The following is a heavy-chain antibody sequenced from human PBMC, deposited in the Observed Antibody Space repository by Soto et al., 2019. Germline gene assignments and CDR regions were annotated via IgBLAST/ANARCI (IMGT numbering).Heavy chain of an antibody. CDR1: GGSVSSGSYY. D-gene: IGHD1-1*01. CDR2: IYFSGTT. J-gene: IGHJ4*02. Sequence: QVQLQESGPRLVQPSETLSLTCSVSGGSVSSGSYYWSWIRQPPGAGLEWIGYIYFSGTTNYNPSLDSRVTIIVYSSKNKFSLKLISVAAADTTVYYCAGSPGSGDYVDYWGQGTLVAVSS. V-gene: IGHV4-61*01. CDR3: AGSPGSGDYVDY.